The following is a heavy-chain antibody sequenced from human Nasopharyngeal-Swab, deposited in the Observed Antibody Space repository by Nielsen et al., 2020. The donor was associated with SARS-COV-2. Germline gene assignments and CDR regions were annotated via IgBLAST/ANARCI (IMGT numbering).Heavy chain of an antibody. Sequence: GGSRRLSCAASGFDFRTYSMDWVRQDPGKGPEWVSSISSSSYTYYADSVKGRFTISRDNAKNSLYLQMNSLRAEDTAVYYCAGAPKQVWSRDYFDTWGQGMLVTVSS. J-gene: IGHJ4*02. D-gene: IGHD5-18*01. CDR3: AGAPKQVWSRDYFDT. CDR1: GFDFRTYS. CDR2: ISSSSYT. V-gene: IGHV3-21*01.